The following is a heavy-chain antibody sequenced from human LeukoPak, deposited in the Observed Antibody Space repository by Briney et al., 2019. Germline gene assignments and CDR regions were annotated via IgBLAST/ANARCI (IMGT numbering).Heavy chain of an antibody. J-gene: IGHJ3*02. V-gene: IGHV4-59*08. CDR1: GDSLTSHF. D-gene: IGHD5-24*01. CDR3: ARRMATVTDAFDI. CDR2: VFHSGTT. Sequence: SETLSLTCNVSGDSLTSHFWSWIRQTPGKALEWIGYVFHSGTTNYSPSLKSRVTISLDTSKKQFYLRLASVTAADTAAYYCARRMATVTDAFDIWGRGTMVSVPS.